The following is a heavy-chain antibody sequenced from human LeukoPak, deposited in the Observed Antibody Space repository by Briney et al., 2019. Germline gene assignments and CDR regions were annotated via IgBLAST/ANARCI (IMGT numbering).Heavy chain of an antibody. J-gene: IGHJ6*03. D-gene: IGHD1-26*01. CDR1: GFTFSSYS. Sequence: GGSLRLSCAASGFTFSSYSMNWVRQAPGKGLEWVPSISSSSSYIYYADSVKGRFTISRDNAKNSLYLQMDSLGPEDTAVYYCARDPYSGNYGTYYYYYMDVWGKGTTVTISS. CDR3: ARDPYSGNYGTYYYYYMDV. V-gene: IGHV3-21*01. CDR2: ISSSSSYI.